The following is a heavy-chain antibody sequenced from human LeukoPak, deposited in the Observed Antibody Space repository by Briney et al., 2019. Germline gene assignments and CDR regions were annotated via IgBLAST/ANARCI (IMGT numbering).Heavy chain of an antibody. CDR3: ARRYYYDSSGYYNYYYMDV. J-gene: IGHJ6*03. CDR1: GGSISSYY. Sequence: SETLSLTCTVSGGSISSYYWSWIRQPPGKGLEWIGYIYYSGSTNYNPSLKSRVTISVDTSKNQFSLKLSSVTTADTAVYYCARRYYYDSSGYYNYYYMDVWGKGTTVTVSS. D-gene: IGHD3-22*01. CDR2: IYYSGST. V-gene: IGHV4-59*08.